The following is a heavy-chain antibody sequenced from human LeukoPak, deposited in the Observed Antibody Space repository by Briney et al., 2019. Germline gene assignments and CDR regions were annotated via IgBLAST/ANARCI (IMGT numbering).Heavy chain of an antibody. CDR2: TYYSGST. J-gene: IGHJ5*02. D-gene: IGHD6-19*01. CDR3: ARVGRSXGPLNP. V-gene: IGHV4-59*01. CDR1: GGSISSYY. Sequence: SETLSLTCTVSGGSISSYYWSWIRQPPGKGLEWIGYTYYSGSTNYNPSLKSRVTISVDTSKNQFSLKLSSVTAADTAVYYCARVGRSXGPLNPXXXGTLVTVSS.